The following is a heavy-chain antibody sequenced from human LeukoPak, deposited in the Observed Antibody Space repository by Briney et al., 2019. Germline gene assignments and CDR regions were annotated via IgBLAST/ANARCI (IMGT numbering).Heavy chain of an antibody. CDR3: AKDPAQWLDFYFDY. CDR1: GFTVSSNY. J-gene: IGHJ4*02. Sequence: GGSLRLSCAASGFTVSSNYMSWVRQAPGKGLEWVSVIYSGGSTYYADSVKGRFTISRDNSKNTLYLQMNSLRAEDTAVYYCAKDPAQWLDFYFDYWGQGTLVTVSS. V-gene: IGHV3-66*01. CDR2: IYSGGST. D-gene: IGHD6-19*01.